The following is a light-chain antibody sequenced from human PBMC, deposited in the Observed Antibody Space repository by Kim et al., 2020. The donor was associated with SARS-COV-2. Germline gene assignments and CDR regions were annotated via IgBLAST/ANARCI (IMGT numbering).Light chain of an antibody. CDR2: GAS. CDR1: QDISTW. CDR3: QQANRFPLT. V-gene: IGKV1-12*01. Sequence: DIRMTQSPSSVSASVGDRVTINCRASQDISTWLGWYQLKPGKAPRLLIYGASRLQDGVPSRFSGSGSGTDFTLTISNLKPDDFAIYYCQQANRFPLTFGGGTKVDI. J-gene: IGKJ4*01.